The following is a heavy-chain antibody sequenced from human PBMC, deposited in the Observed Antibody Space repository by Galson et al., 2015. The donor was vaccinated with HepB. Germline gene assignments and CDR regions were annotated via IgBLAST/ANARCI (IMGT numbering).Heavy chain of an antibody. V-gene: IGHV3-15*01. CDR1: GFTFSNAW. D-gene: IGHD1-26*01. Sequence: SLRLSCAASGFTFSNAWMSWVRQAPGKGLEWVGRIKSKTDGGTTDYAAPVKGRFTISRDDSKNTLYLQMNSLKTEDTAVYYCTTDYSGSYYAGYYWGQGTLVTVSS. CDR2: IKSKTDGGTT. CDR3: TTDYSGSYYAGYY. J-gene: IGHJ4*02.